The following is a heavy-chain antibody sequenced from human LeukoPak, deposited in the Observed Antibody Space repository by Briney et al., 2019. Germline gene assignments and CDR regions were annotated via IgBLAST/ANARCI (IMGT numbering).Heavy chain of an antibody. CDR1: GGSISSGGYY. J-gene: IGHJ2*01. V-gene: IGHV4-31*03. CDR3: ARLKGGRGFWYFDL. Sequence: SETLSLTCTVSGGSISSGGYYWSWIRQHPGKGLEWIGYIYYSGSTYYNPSLKSRVTISVDTSKNQFSLRLNSVTAADTAVYYCARLKGGRGFWYFDLWGRGTLVTVSS. CDR2: IYYSGST. D-gene: IGHD2-15*01.